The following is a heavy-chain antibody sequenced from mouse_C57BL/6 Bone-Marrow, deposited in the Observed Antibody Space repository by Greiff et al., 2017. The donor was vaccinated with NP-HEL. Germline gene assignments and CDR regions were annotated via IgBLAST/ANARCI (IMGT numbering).Heavy chain of an antibody. CDR1: GYTFTDYE. J-gene: IGHJ3*01. V-gene: IGHV1-15*01. CDR3: TRRGWLPAWFAY. D-gene: IGHD2-3*01. Sequence: QVQLQQSGAELVRPGASVTLSCKASGYTFTDYEMHWVKQTPVHGLEWIGAIDPETGGTAYNQKFKGKAILTADKSSSTAYMELRSLTSEASAVYYCTRRGWLPAWFAYWGQGTLVTVSA. CDR2: IDPETGGT.